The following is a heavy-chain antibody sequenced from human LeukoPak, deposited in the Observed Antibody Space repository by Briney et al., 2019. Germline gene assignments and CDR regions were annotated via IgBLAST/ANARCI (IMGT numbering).Heavy chain of an antibody. CDR2: IYYSGST. Sequence: PSETLSLTCTVSGGSISSYYWSWIRQPPGKGLEWIGYIYYSGSTNYNPSLESRVTISVDTSKNQFSLKLSSVTAADTAVYYCARELLWFGDPAGALDIWGQGTMVTVSS. D-gene: IGHD3-10*01. V-gene: IGHV4-59*01. J-gene: IGHJ3*02. CDR1: GGSISSYY. CDR3: ARELLWFGDPAGALDI.